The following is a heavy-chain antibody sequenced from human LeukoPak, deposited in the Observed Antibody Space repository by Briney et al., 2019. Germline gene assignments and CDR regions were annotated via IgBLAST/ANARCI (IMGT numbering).Heavy chain of an antibody. D-gene: IGHD3-10*01. J-gene: IGHJ4*02. CDR3: ASRGGLGY. CDR2: IYYSGST. CDR1: GGSISSYY. Sequence: SETLSLTCTVSGGSISSYYWSWIRQPPGKGLEWIGYIYYSGSTNYNPSLKSRVTISVDTSKNQFSLKLSSVTAADTAVYYCASRGGLGYWGQGTLVTVSS. V-gene: IGHV4-59*12.